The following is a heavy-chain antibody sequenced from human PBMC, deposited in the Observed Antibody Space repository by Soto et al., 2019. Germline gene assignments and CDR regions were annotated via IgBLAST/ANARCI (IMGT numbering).Heavy chain of an antibody. CDR1: GYTFSSYY. CDR2: INPSGDST. CDR3: ARDWEFGY. J-gene: IGHJ4*02. Sequence: ASVKVSCKASGYTFSSYYMHWVRQAPGQGLEWMGVINPSGDSTSYAQRFQGRVSMTKDTSTGTLYMELSSLRSNDTAVYYCARDWEFGYWGQGTLVTVSS. D-gene: IGHD3-10*01. V-gene: IGHV1-46*01.